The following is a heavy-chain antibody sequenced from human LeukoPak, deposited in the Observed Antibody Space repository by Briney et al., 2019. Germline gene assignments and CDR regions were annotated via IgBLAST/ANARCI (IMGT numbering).Heavy chain of an antibody. Sequence: GGPLRLSCAASGFTFSSYAMSWVRQAPGKGLEWVSAISGSGGSTYYADSVKGRFTISRDNSKNTLYLQMNSLRAEDTALYYCAKGGIRSSGHYYYTMDVWGQGTTVTVSS. CDR2: ISGSGGST. J-gene: IGHJ6*02. V-gene: IGHV3-23*01. D-gene: IGHD6-6*01. CDR1: GFTFSSYA. CDR3: AKGGIRSSGHYYYTMDV.